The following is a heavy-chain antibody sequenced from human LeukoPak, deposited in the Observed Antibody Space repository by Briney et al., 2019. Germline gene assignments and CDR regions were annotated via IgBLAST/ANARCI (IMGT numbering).Heavy chain of an antibody. V-gene: IGHV3-33*01. CDR1: GFTFSSYG. J-gene: IGHJ6*04. CDR3: ARTGGLGYCSGGSRYPLGYYYGMDV. CDR2: IWDDGSNK. Sequence: PGRSLRLSCAASGFTFSSYGMHWVRQAPGKGLEWVAVIWDDGSNKYYADSVKGRFTISRDNSKNTLYLQMNSLRAEDTAVYYCARTGGLGYCSGGSRYPLGYYYGMDVWGKGTTVTVSS. D-gene: IGHD2-15*01.